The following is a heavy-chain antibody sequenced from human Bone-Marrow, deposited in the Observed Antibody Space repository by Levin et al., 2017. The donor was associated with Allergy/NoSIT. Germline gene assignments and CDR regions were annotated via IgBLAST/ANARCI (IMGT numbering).Heavy chain of an antibody. V-gene: IGHV4-30-2*01. CDR2: MYHSGTT. CDR3: ARVSGGTVFDY. D-gene: IGHD1/OR15-1a*01. Sequence: KSSETLSLTCAVSGGPISGGGYSWSWIRQPPGKGLEWIGYMYHSGTTHYNPSLKSRATISVDKTTNQFSLNVTSATAADTAIYYCARVSGGTVFDYWGQGILVTVSS. J-gene: IGHJ4*02. CDR1: GGPISGGGYS.